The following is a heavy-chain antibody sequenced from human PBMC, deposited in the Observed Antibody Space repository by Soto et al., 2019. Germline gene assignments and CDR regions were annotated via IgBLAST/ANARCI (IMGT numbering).Heavy chain of an antibody. CDR2: IYYTGST. CDR1: GGSVSSSSYY. J-gene: IGHJ4*02. Sequence: SQTLSLTCTVSGGSVSSSSYYWGWIRQPPGKGLEWIGTIYYTGSTSYSPSLKRRVTISVDTSKTQFSLNLSSVTATDTAVYYCAGRRAGDYYFDYWGQGTLVTVSS. D-gene: IGHD1-26*01. CDR3: AGRRAGDYYFDY. V-gene: IGHV4-39*01.